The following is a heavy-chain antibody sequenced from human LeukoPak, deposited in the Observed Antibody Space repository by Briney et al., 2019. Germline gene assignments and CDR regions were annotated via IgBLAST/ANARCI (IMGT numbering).Heavy chain of an antibody. V-gene: IGHV3-7*05. CDR3: ARGAPYRDSDDY. CDR2: INQDGSVK. D-gene: IGHD1-26*01. J-gene: IGHJ4*02. CDR1: GFTFSRYW. Sequence: PGGSLRLSCAASGFTFSRYWTNWVRQAPGEGLEWVANINQDGSVKNHVDSVKGRFTISRDNAKNSLYLQMNSLRPEDTAIYYCARGAPYRDSDDYWGQGTLVTVSS.